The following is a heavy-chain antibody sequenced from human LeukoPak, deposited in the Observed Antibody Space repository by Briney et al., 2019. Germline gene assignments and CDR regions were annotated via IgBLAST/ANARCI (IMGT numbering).Heavy chain of an antibody. Sequence: PVKVSCKASGCTFSSYAMSRVRQAPGQGLEWMGRIIPIFGTANYAQKFQGRVTITTDESTNPAYMEPSSLRAEDSARYCRAEGYGRSEYMDVWGKGTTVTVS. V-gene: IGHV1-69*05. D-gene: IGHD2-15*01. CDR1: GCTFSSYA. J-gene: IGHJ6*03. CDR2: IIPIFGTA. CDR3: AEGYGRSEYMDV.